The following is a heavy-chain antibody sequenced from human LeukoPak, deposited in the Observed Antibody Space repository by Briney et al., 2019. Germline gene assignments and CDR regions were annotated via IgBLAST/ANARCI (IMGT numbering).Heavy chain of an antibody. V-gene: IGHV3-23*01. CDR3: ANSHYYDSSGYLYY. Sequence: QTGGSLRLSCAASGFTFSSYTMSWVRQAPGKGLEWVSAISGSGGSTYYADSVKGRFTISRDNSKNTLYLQMNSLRAEDTAVYYCANSHYYDSSGYLYYWGQGTLVTVSS. CDR2: ISGSGGST. CDR1: GFTFSSYT. D-gene: IGHD3-22*01. J-gene: IGHJ4*02.